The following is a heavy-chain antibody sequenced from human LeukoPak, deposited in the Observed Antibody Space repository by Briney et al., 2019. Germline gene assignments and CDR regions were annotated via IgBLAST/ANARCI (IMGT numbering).Heavy chain of an antibody. CDR3: ARDTAAVGTGVYYYYGMDV. CDR1: GYTFTSYG. D-gene: IGHD6-13*01. J-gene: IGHJ6*02. V-gene: IGHV1-2*04. Sequence: ASVKVSCKASGYTFTSYGISWVRQAPGQGLEWLGWINSATGATNYAQKFQGWVTMTRDTSISTVYMELSRLRSDDTAMYYCARDTAAVGTGVYYYYGMDVWGQGTTVTVSS. CDR2: INSATGAT.